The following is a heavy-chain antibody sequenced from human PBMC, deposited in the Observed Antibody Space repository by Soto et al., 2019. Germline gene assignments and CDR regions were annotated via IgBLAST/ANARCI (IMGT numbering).Heavy chain of an antibody. V-gene: IGHV4-4*02. CDR1: GGSISSTNW. D-gene: IGHD7-27*01. J-gene: IGHJ4*02. CDR3: TKGGLTWGDY. CDR2: IYHSGST. Sequence: QVQLQESGPGLVKPSGTLSLTCVVSGGSISSTNWWSWVRQPPGKGLEWIGEIYHSGSTNYNPSLKXXVXMXXDKSNNHFSLDLSSVTAAHTAVYYCTKGGLTWGDYWGQGTLVTVSS.